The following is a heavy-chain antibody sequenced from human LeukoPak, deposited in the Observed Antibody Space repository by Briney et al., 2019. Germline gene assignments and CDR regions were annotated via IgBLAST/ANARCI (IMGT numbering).Heavy chain of an antibody. D-gene: IGHD3-22*01. J-gene: IGHJ5*02. CDR3: ARHSYDYWFDP. CDR1: GGSFSGYY. Sequence: SETLSLTCAVYGGSFSGYYWSWIRQPPGKGLEWIGEINHSGTTNYNPSLKSRVTISVDTSKNQFSLKLSSVTAADTAVYYCARHSYDYWFDPWGQGTLVTVSS. CDR2: INHSGTT. V-gene: IGHV4-34*01.